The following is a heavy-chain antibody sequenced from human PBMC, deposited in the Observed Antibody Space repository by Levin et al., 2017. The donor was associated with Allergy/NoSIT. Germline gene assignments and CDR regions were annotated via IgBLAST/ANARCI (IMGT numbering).Heavy chain of an antibody. CDR1: GFTFSSYA. CDR3: ARDMTPMYSSGWAFDY. Sequence: EGSLRLSCAASGFTFSSYAMHWVRQAPGKGLEWVAVISYDGSNKYYADSVKGRFTISRDNSKNTLYLQMNSLRAEDTAVYYCARDMTPMYSSGWAFDYWGQGTLVTVSS. CDR2: ISYDGSNK. D-gene: IGHD6-19*01. V-gene: IGHV3-30*04. J-gene: IGHJ4*02.